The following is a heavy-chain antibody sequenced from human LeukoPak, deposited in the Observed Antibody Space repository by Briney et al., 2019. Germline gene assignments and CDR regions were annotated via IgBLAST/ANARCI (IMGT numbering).Heavy chain of an antibody. CDR3: ARLPYSSGWYDY. J-gene: IGHJ4*02. CDR1: GASISSYY. Sequence: SETLSLTCTVSGASISSYYWSWIRQPAGKGLEWIGRFYTSGSTSYNPSLKSRVTMSVDTSKHPFSLKLSSVTAADTAVYYCARLPYSSGWYDYWGQGTLVTIST. CDR2: FYTSGST. D-gene: IGHD6-19*01. V-gene: IGHV4-4*07.